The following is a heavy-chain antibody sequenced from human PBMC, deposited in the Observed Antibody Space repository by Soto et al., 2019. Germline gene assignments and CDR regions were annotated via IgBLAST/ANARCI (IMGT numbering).Heavy chain of an antibody. CDR2: IYYSGST. V-gene: IGHV4-39*01. D-gene: IGHD6-13*01. CDR3: AGSGYSSRYGMDV. CDR1: GGSISSSSYY. Sequence: PSETLSLTCTVSGGSISSSSYYWGWIRQPPGKGLEWIGSIYYSGSTYYNTSLKSRVTISVDTSKNQFSLKLSSVTAADTAVYYCAGSGYSSRYGMDVWGQGTTVTVSS. J-gene: IGHJ6*02.